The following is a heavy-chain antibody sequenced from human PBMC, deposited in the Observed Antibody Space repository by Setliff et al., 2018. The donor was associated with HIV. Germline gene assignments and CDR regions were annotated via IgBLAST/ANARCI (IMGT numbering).Heavy chain of an antibody. CDR3: ARDSSSWSWAEYFQF. Sequence: GGSLRLSCAASGFSFSSYSMNWVRQAPGKGLEWIAYINTATVTTTVYYADSVKGRFTVSRDNAKNSLFLQMNSLRAEDTAVYYCARDSSSWSWAEYFQFWGQGTPVTVSS. V-gene: IGHV3-48*01. J-gene: IGHJ1*01. D-gene: IGHD6-13*01. CDR2: INTATVTTT. CDR1: GFSFSSYS.